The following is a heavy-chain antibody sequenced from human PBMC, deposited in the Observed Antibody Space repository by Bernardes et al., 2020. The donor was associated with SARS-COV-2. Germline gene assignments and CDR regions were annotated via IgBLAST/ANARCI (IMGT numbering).Heavy chain of an antibody. D-gene: IGHD3-3*01. CDR2: IGTDNGDT. CDR3: AGRITLFGVITGFFDR. Sequence: ASVKVSCKASGYTFSNYGISWVRQAPGQGLEWMGWIGTDNGDTNYAQKFQGRVTMTTDTSTSTAYMELRSLKSDDTAMYYCAGRITLFGVITGFFDRWGQGTLVTVSS. V-gene: IGHV1-18*01. CDR1: GYTFSNYG. J-gene: IGHJ4*02.